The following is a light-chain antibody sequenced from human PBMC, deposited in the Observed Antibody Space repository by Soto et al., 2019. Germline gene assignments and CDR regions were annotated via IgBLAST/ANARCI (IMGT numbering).Light chain of an antibody. J-gene: IGLJ1*01. CDR1: SSDVGGYNY. V-gene: IGLV2-8*01. Sequence: QSVLTQPPSASGSPGQSVTISCTGTSSDVGGYNYVSWYQQHPGKAPKLMIYEVSKRPSGVPDRFSGSKSGNTASLTVSGLQAEYEADYYCTSYAGSNNFFYVFGTGTKVTVL. CDR3: TSYAGSNNFFYV. CDR2: EVS.